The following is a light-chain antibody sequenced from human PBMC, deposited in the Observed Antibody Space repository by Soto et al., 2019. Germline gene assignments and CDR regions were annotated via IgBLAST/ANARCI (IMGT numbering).Light chain of an antibody. CDR1: QSVSNNY. Sequence: EIVLTQSPGTLSLSPVERATLSCRASQSVSNNYLAWYQQKPGQAPRLLIYGASNRATGIPDRFSGSGSGTEFTLTISSLQAEDVAVYYCQQYDTLPITFGQGTRLEI. J-gene: IGKJ5*01. V-gene: IGKV3-20*01. CDR2: GAS. CDR3: QQYDTLPIT.